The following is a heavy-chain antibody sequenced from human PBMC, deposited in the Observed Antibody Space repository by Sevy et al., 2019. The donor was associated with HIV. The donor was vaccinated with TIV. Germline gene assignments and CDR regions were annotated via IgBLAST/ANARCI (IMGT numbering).Heavy chain of an antibody. V-gene: IGHV3-9*01. J-gene: IGHJ4*02. CDR3: AKDFSTSGKYGNDPFDH. D-gene: IGHD1-26*01. CDR1: GFTFDDYA. CDR2: ITSKSGVK. Sequence: GGSLRLSCAASGFTFDDYAMHWVRQAPGKGLEWVSAITSKSGVKGYAGSVKGRFTISRDNAKNSLFLQMDSLRVEDTALYYCAKDFSTSGKYGNDPFDHWGQGTLVTVSS.